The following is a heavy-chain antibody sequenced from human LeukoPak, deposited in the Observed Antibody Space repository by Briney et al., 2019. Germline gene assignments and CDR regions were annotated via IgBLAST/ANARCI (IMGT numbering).Heavy chain of an antibody. CDR2: ISAYNGNT. D-gene: IGHD5-18*01. Sequence: ASVKVSCKASGYTFTSYGISWVRQAPGQGLEWVGWISAYNGNTNYAQKLQGRVTMTTDTSTSTAYMELRSLRSDDTAVYYCAREQLGYSYGSHFLMDVWGQGTTVTVSS. CDR1: GYTFTSYG. J-gene: IGHJ6*02. CDR3: AREQLGYSYGSHFLMDV. V-gene: IGHV1-18*01.